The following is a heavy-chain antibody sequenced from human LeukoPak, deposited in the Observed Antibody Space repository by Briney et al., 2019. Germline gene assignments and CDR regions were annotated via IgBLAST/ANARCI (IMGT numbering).Heavy chain of an antibody. CDR2: ISGSGGST. D-gene: IGHD4-17*01. J-gene: IGHJ6*03. V-gene: IGHV3-23*01. CDR1: GFTFSSYA. CDR3: AKDSTAGSYYYYYMDV. Sequence: SGGSLRLSCAASGFTFSSYAMSWVRQAPGKGLEWVSAISGSGGSTYYADSVKGRFTISRDNSKNTLYLQMNSLRAEDTAVYYCAKDSTAGSYYYYYMDVWGRGTTVTVSS.